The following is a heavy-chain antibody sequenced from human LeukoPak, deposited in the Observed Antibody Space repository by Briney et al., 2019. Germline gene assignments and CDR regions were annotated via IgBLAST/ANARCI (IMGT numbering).Heavy chain of an antibody. CDR2: INHSGST. V-gene: IGHV4-34*01. Sequence: SETLSLTCAVYGGSFSGYYWSWIRQPPGKGLEWIGEINHSGSTNYNPSLKSRVTISVDTSKNQFSLELSSVTAADTAVYYCARLGEGSSWYFDYWGQGTLVTVSS. CDR1: GGSFSGYY. D-gene: IGHD6-13*01. CDR3: ARLGEGSSWYFDY. J-gene: IGHJ4*02.